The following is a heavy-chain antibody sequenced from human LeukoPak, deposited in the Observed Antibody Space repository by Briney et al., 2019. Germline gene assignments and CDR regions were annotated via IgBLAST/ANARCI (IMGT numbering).Heavy chain of an antibody. Sequence: GGSLRLSFAASGFTFYDYGMSWVRPAPGKGVEWVSGINWNGGSTGYADSVKGRFTISRDNAKNSLYLQMNSLRAEDTALYYCARSVAASRDYWGQGTLVTVSS. CDR2: INWNGGST. V-gene: IGHV3-20*03. J-gene: IGHJ4*02. CDR1: GFTFYDYG. D-gene: IGHD2-15*01. CDR3: ARSVAASRDY.